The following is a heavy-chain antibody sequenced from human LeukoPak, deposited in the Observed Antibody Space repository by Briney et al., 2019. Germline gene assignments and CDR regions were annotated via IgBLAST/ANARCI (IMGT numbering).Heavy chain of an antibody. CDR1: GFTFSSYS. V-gene: IGHV3-21*01. CDR3: ARDSAGGGLDY. J-gene: IGHJ4*02. Sequence: GGSLGLSCAASGFTFSSYSMNWVRQAPGKGLEWVSSISSSSSYIYYADSVKGRFTISRDNAKNSLYLQMNSLRAEDTAVYYCARDSAGGGLDYWGQGTLVTVSS. CDR2: ISSSSSYI. D-gene: IGHD2-8*02.